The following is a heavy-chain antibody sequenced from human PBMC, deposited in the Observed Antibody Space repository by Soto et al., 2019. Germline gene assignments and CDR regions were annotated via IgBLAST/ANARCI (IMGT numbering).Heavy chain of an antibody. CDR2: INPNSGGT. Sequence: SVKVCWEACGDRFTCYYMHWVRQAPGQGLEWMGWINPNSGGTNYAQKFQGWVTMTRDTSISTAYMELSRLRSDDTAVYYCATQRSEWELSFDYWGQGTLVTVSS. V-gene: IGHV1-2*04. CDR3: ATQRSEWELSFDY. D-gene: IGHD1-26*01. CDR1: GDRFTCYY. J-gene: IGHJ4*02.